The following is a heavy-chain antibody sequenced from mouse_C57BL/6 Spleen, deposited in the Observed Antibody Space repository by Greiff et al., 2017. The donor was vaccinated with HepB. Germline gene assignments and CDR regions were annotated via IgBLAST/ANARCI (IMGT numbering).Heavy chain of an antibody. CDR1: GYTFTSYW. V-gene: IGHV1-69*01. CDR2: IDPSDSYT. Sequence: QVQLQQPGAELVMPGASVKLSCKASGYTFTSYWMHWVKQRPGQGLEWIGEIDPSDSYTNYNQKFKGKSTLTVDKSSSTAYMQLSSLTSEDSAVYYCARLNSNYCAMDYWGQGTSVTVSS. J-gene: IGHJ4*01. D-gene: IGHD2-5*01. CDR3: ARLNSNYCAMDY.